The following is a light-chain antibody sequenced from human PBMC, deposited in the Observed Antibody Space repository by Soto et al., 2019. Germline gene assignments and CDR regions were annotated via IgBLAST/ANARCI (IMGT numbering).Light chain of an antibody. CDR2: KAS. Sequence: DIQMTQTPSTLSASVGDSVTITCRASQSISSWLAWYQQKPGKAPKLLIYKASSLESGVPSRFSGGGSGTEFTLTISSLQPDDFATYYCQHYNSYSEAFGQGTKVDIK. V-gene: IGKV1-5*03. CDR1: QSISSW. CDR3: QHYNSYSEA. J-gene: IGKJ1*01.